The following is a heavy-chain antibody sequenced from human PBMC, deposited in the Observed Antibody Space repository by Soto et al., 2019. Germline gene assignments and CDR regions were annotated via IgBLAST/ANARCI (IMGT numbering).Heavy chain of an antibody. J-gene: IGHJ4*02. V-gene: IGHV4-38-2*01. CDR2: IYHSGST. CDR1: GASITGADSY. D-gene: IGHD6-13*01. Sequence: SETLSLTCAVSGASITGADSYWGWIRQPPGKGLEWIGSIYHSGSTYYNPSLKSRVTISVDTSKNQFSLKLSSVTAADTTVYYCAGEIAAAGGVDYWGQGTLVTVSS. CDR3: AGEIAAAGGVDY.